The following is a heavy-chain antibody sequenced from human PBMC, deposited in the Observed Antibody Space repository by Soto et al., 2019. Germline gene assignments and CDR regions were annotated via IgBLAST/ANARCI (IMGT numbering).Heavy chain of an antibody. J-gene: IGHJ6*02. V-gene: IGHV1-69*12. CDR1: GGTFSSYA. Sequence: QVQLVQSGAXVXKPGSSVKVSCKASGGTFSSYAISWVRQAPGQGLEWMGGIIPIFGTANYAQKFQGRVTITADESTSTAYMELSSLRSEDTAVYYCARGDIVVVVAATDYYYYGMDVWGQGTTVTVSS. D-gene: IGHD2-15*01. CDR2: IIPIFGTA. CDR3: ARGDIVVVVAATDYYYYGMDV.